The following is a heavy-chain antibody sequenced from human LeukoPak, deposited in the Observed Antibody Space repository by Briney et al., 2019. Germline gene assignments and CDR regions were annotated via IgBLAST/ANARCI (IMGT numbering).Heavy chain of an antibody. D-gene: IGHD3-9*01. CDR3: ARGCAYYDILTGYPRWFDY. J-gene: IGHJ4*02. Sequence: GGSLRLSCAASGFTFNDYYMSRIRQAPGKGLEWVSYISSSSSYTNYADSVKGRFTISRDNAKNSLYLQMNSLRAEDTAVYYCARGCAYYDILTGYPRWFDYWGQGTLVTVSS. CDR2: ISSSSSYT. V-gene: IGHV3-11*06. CDR1: GFTFNDYY.